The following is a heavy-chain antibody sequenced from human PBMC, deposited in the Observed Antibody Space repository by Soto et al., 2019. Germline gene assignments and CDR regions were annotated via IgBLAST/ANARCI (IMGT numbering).Heavy chain of an antibody. Sequence: QVQLMQSGAEVKKPGSSVKVSCKASGGTISTHVISWVRQAPGQGLEWMGEIMPIFAAPNNAQKFQGRLTITADTATTTVYMELSSLTSEDTAVYFCATGARYCSGGSCYPDDWGQGTLVIVSS. D-gene: IGHD2-15*01. CDR3: ATGARYCSGGSCYPDD. CDR2: IMPIFAAP. V-gene: IGHV1-69*06. J-gene: IGHJ4*02. CDR1: GGTISTHV.